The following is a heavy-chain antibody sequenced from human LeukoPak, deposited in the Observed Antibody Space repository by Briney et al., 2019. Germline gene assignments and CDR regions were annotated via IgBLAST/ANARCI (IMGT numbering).Heavy chain of an antibody. V-gene: IGHV4-34*01. CDR3: ARRGDTEFDY. CDR2: INHSGST. CDR1: GGSFSGYY. D-gene: IGHD3-10*01. J-gene: IGHJ4*02. Sequence: SETLSLTCAVYGGSFSGYYWSWIRQPPGKGLEWIGEINHSGSTNYNPSLKSRVTISVDTSKNQFSLKLSSVTAADTAVYYCARRGDTEFDYWGQGTLVTVSS.